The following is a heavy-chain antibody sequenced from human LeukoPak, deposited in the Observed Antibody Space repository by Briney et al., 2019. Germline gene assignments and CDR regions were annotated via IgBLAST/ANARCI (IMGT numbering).Heavy chain of an antibody. CDR1: GFIFTNYA. CDR3: AKSLYGGCDY. J-gene: IGHJ4*02. D-gene: IGHD3-16*02. CDR2: VNGNGGST. V-gene: IGHV3-23*01. Sequence: GGSLRLSCAASGFIFTNYAMSWVRQAPGKGLEWVSGVNGNGGSTSYADSVKGRFTIFRDNSKNTVYLQMNSLRVEDTAVYYCAKSLYGGCDYWGQGTVVTVSS.